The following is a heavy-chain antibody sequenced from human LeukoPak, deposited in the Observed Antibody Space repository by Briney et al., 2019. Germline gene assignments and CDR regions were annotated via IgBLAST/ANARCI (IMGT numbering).Heavy chain of an antibody. D-gene: IGHD3-3*01. CDR1: GFTFTSYA. CDR2: ISGSSTYI. J-gene: IGHJ4*02. V-gene: IGHV3-21*01. Sequence: GGSLRLSFAASGFTFTSYAMNWVRPAPGKGLEWVSSISGSSTYIYTADSLKGRFTISRDNAKNSLYLQMNSLRAEDTAVYLCARAHNYVFWTGSARNDFDYWGQGILVTVSS. CDR3: ARAHNYVFWTGSARNDFDY.